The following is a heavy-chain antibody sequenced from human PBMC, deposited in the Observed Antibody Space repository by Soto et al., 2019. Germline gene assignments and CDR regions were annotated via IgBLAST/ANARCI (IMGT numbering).Heavy chain of an antibody. Sequence: PSETLSLTCAVYGGSFSGYYWSWIRQPPGKGLEWIGEINHSGSTNYNPSFQGQVTMSADKSISTAYLQWSSLKASDTAMYYCARPFKGSGSYGAFDIWGQGTMVT. D-gene: IGHD3-10*01. CDR1: GGSFSGYY. J-gene: IGHJ3*02. CDR3: ARPFKGSGSYGAFDI. CDR2: INHSGST. V-gene: IGHV4-34*10.